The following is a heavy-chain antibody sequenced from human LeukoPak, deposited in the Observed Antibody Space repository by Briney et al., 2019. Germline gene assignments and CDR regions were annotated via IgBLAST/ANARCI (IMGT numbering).Heavy chain of an antibody. CDR2: ISAYNGNT. J-gene: IGHJ4*02. D-gene: IGHD3-9*01. CDR3: ARGNPTDYDILTGYGDFDY. Sequence: ASVKVSCKASGYSFTSYGISWVRQAPGQGLEWMGWISAYNGNTNKAQKLQGRVTMTTDTSTSTAYMELRSLRSDDTAVYYCARGNPTDYDILTGYGDFDYWGQGTLVTVSS. CDR1: GYSFTSYG. V-gene: IGHV1-18*01.